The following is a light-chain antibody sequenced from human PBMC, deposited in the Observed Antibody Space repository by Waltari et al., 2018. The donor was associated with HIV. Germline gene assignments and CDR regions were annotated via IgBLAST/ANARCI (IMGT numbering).Light chain of an antibody. J-gene: IGKJ2*01. V-gene: IGKV2D-29*01. CDR1: RSPTYTDGKTH. Sequence: MMTQTPLSLSVTPGQPASISCRSSRSPTYTDGKTHLYWLLKRPGQPPHLLIYEVSKRFSGVPERFSGSGSGTDFTLHIRRVEAEDVGVYYCMQTVELPYTFGQGTKLEIK. CDR2: EVS. CDR3: MQTVELPYT.